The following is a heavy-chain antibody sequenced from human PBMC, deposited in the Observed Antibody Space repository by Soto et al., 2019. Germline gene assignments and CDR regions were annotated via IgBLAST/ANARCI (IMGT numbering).Heavy chain of an antibody. D-gene: IGHD3-22*01. V-gene: IGHV3-30*03. CDR2: ISYDGSNK. CDR1: GFTFSSYG. CDR3: AANYYYDSSGYYSSPYGMDV. Sequence: GGSLRLSCAACGFTFSSYGMHWVRQAPGKGLEWVAVISYDGSNKYYADSVKGRFTISRDNSKNTLYLQMNSLRAEDTAVYYCAANYYYDSSGYYSSPYGMDVWGQGTTVTVS. J-gene: IGHJ6*02.